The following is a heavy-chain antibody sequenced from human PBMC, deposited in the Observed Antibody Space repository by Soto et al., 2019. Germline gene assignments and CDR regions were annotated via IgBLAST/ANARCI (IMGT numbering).Heavy chain of an antibody. Sequence: QVQLQESGPGLVKPSETLSLTCTVSGGSVSSGSYYWSWIRQPPGKGLEWIGYIYYSGSTNYNPSLQSRVTISVDTSKNQFSLKLSSVTAADTAVYYCARGFGEPNWFDPWGQGTLVTVSS. CDR3: ARGFGEPNWFDP. D-gene: IGHD3-10*01. V-gene: IGHV4-61*01. CDR2: IYYSGST. CDR1: GGSVSSGSYY. J-gene: IGHJ5*02.